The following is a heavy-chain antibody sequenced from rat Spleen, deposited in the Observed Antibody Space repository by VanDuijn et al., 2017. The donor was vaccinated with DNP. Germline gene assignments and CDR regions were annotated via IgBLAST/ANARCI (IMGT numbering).Heavy chain of an antibody. CDR3: ASHPLDA. V-gene: IGHV5S10*01. J-gene: IGHJ4*01. Sequence: EVQLVESGGGLVQAGRSLKLSCETSGFTFSDYAMAWVRQSPKKGLEWVATIIYDGSRTYYRDSVKGRFTVSRDDATSTLYLQMDSLRSEDTATYYCASHPLDAWGQGTSVTVS. CDR1: GFTFSDYA. D-gene: IGHD3-1*01. CDR2: IIYDGSRT.